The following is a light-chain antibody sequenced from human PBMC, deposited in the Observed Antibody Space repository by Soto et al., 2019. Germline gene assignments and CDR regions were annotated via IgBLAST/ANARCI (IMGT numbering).Light chain of an antibody. V-gene: IGLV3-9*01. CDR2: RDC. Sequence: SYGLTQPLSVSVALGQAARITCGGNKIGSKNVQWYQQKPGQAPVLVIYRDCNRPSGIPGRFSGSNSGNTATLTISRAQAGDEADYYCQVWDSSAVFGTGTKGTAL. J-gene: IGLJ1*01. CDR3: QVWDSSAV. CDR1: KIGSKN.